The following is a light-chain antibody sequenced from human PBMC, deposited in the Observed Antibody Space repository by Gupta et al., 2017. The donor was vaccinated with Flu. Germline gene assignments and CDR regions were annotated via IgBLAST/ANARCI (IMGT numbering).Light chain of an antibody. CDR2: AAS. Sequence: DTQMTQSPSSLSASVGDRVTNTCRASQTISTYLNWYQQKSGKAPKLLIYAASNLQSGVPSRFSGSGSGTDFTLTISSLQPEDFATYYCQQSYTSPLTFGGGTKVEIK. CDR3: QQSYTSPLT. CDR1: QTISTY. V-gene: IGKV1-39*01. J-gene: IGKJ4*01.